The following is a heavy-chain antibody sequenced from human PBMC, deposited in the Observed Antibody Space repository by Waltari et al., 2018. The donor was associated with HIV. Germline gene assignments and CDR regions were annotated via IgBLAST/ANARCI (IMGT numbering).Heavy chain of an antibody. CDR3: ARAYLGAAYYFDF. D-gene: IGHD2-15*01. J-gene: IGHJ4*02. CDR1: GYTFPDYS. CDR2: INPNSGGT. V-gene: IGHV1-2*04. Sequence: QVQLVQSGAEVRKPGASVKGSCRASGYTFPDYSLPWVRQAPGQGLEWMGWINPNSGGTNYAQKFQGWVTMTRDTSISTAYMELSGLKSDDTALYYCARAYLGAAYYFDFWGQGTLVTVSS.